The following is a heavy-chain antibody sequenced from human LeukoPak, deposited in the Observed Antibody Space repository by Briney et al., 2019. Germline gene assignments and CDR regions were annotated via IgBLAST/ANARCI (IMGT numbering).Heavy chain of an antibody. CDR2: MYPNSGNT. CDR3: ARGKLRRAAAGTAWFDP. J-gene: IGHJ5*02. D-gene: IGHD6-13*01. Sequence: ASVKVSCKASGYTFTSYDINWVRQATGQGLEWMGWMYPNSGNTGYAQKFQGRVTITRNTSISTAYMELSSLRSEDTAVYYCARGKLRRAAAGTAWFDPWGQGTPATVSS. V-gene: IGHV1-8*03. CDR1: GYTFTSYD.